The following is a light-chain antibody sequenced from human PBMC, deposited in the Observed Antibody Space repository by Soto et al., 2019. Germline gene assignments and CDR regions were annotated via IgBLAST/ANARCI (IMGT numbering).Light chain of an antibody. J-gene: IGKJ3*01. CDR1: QSVSSF. Sequence: EGVMTQSPATLSLSPGERATLSCRASQSVSSFLAWYYQIPGQAPRLLIYGASTRATGVPARFSGSGSGTEFTHTISSLQSEDFGLYYCQQYKTWPPLFGPGTKVDIK. V-gene: IGKV3D-15*01. CDR3: QQYKTWPPL. CDR2: GAS.